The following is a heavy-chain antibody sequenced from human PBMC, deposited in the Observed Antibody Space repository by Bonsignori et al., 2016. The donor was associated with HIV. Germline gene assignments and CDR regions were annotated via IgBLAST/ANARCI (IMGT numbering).Heavy chain of an antibody. D-gene: IGHD6-13*01. CDR2: IYPGDSDT. V-gene: IGHV5-51*01. Sequence: VRQMPGKGLEWMGIIYPGDSDTRYSPSFQGQVTISADKSISTAYLQWSSLKASDTAMYYCAARVAAAAPSYWGQGTLVTVSS. CDR3: AARVAAAAPSY. J-gene: IGHJ4*02.